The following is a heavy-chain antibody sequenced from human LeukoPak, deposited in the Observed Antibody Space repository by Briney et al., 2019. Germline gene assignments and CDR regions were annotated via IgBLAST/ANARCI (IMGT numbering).Heavy chain of an antibody. CDR1: GGSFSGYY. CDR3: ARPLRDRRRYNWNYQAFDI. D-gene: IGHD1-7*01. V-gene: IGHV4-34*01. CDR2: INHSGST. Sequence: SETLSLTCAVYGGSFSGYYWSWIRRPPGKGLEWIGEINHSGSTNYNPSLKSRVTISVDTSKNQFSLKLSSVTAADTAVYYCARPLRDRRRYNWNYQAFDIWGQGTMVTVSS. J-gene: IGHJ3*02.